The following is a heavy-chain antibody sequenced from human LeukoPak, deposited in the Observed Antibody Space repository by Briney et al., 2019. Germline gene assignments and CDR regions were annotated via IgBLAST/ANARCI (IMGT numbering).Heavy chain of an antibody. Sequence: PSETLSLTCTVSGGSISSYYWSWIRQPPGKGPEWIGYIYYSGSTNYNPSLKSRVTISVDTSKNQFSLKLSSVTAADTAVYYCARAHYYDSSGYYYVDYFDYWGQGTLVTVSS. J-gene: IGHJ4*02. D-gene: IGHD3-22*01. CDR3: ARAHYYDSSGYYYVDYFDY. CDR1: GGSISSYY. V-gene: IGHV4-59*01. CDR2: IYYSGST.